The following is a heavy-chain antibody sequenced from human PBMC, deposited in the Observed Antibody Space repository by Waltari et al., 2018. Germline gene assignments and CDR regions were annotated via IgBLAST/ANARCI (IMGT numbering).Heavy chain of an antibody. V-gene: IGHV3-23*01. D-gene: IGHD3-22*01. CDR3: AKGDSSGYYPPDY. J-gene: IGHJ4*02. CDR1: GFTFSSYA. CDR2: IRGSGGST. Sequence: EVQLLESGGGLVQPGGSLRLSCAASGFTFSSYAMSWVRQAPGKGLEWVSAIRGSGGSTYYADSVKGRLTISRDNSKNTLYLQMSSLRAEDTAVYYCAKGDSSGYYPPDYWGQGTLVTVSS.